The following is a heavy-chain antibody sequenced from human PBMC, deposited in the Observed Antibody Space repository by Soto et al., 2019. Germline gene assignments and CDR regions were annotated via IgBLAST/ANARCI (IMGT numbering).Heavy chain of an antibody. Sequence: XXTLSLTFTVSGGSISSYYWRWLRQPPGKGLEWIGYIYYSGSTNYNPSLKSRVTISVDTSKNQFSLKLRSVTAADTAVYYCARWYGGSLDYWGQGTLVTVSS. J-gene: IGHJ4*02. CDR3: ARWYGGSLDY. D-gene: IGHD4-17*01. CDR1: GGSISSYY. CDR2: IYYSGST. V-gene: IGHV4-59*01.